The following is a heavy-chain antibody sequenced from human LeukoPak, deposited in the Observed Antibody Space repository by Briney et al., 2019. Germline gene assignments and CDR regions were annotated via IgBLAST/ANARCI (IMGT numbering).Heavy chain of an antibody. CDR2: IIPIFGTA. CDR1: GGTFSSYA. Sequence: SVKVSCKASGGTFSSYAISWVRQAPGQGLEWMGGIIPIFGTANYAQKFQGRVTITADESTSTAYMELSSLRSEDTAVYYCARCRLYYYGSLGYYGMDVWGQGTTVTVSS. J-gene: IGHJ6*02. CDR3: ARCRLYYYGSLGYYGMDV. D-gene: IGHD3-22*01. V-gene: IGHV1-69*13.